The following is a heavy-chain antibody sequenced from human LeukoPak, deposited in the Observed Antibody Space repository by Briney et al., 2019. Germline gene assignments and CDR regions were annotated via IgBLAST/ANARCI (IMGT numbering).Heavy chain of an antibody. V-gene: IGHV1-8*01. CDR2: MHPNSGKT. CDR3: AKGWRSSGWYEEGS. Sequence: GASVKVSCKTSGYTFTNYDINWVRLATGQGLEWMGWMHPNSGKTVYAQKFQGRVTMTRDTSTSTAYMELSSLRFEDTAVYYCAKGWRSSGWYEEGSWGQGTLVTVSS. CDR1: GYTFTNYD. J-gene: IGHJ5*02. D-gene: IGHD6-13*01.